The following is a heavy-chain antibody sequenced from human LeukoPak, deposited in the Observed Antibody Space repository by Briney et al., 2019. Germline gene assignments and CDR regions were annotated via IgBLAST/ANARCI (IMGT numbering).Heavy chain of an antibody. CDR2: VFPGESET. D-gene: IGHD3-10*01. CDR3: ARHEDGGSASYFPFDY. Sequence: VAALMIHCKASGYRFTGYWIGWVRQMPGKGLEWMGHVFPGESETRNNPSFQGQVTISVDKSISTAYLQWCSLKASDTAVYYCARHEDGGSASYFPFDYWGQGSLVTVPS. CDR1: GYRFTGYW. V-gene: IGHV5-51*01. J-gene: IGHJ4*02.